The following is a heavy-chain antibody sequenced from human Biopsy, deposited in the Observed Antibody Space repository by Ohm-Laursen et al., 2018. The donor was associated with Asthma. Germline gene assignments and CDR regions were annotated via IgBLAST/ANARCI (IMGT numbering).Heavy chain of an antibody. Sequence: SETLSLTCTDYGGYLTGHYWNWIRQPPGKGLEWIGSISYTGNTDIPSLRSRVTLSVDTSKNNFSLKLTSVTAADTAVFYCARHWNWGSFFDYWGQGMLVTVSS. CDR3: ARHWNWGSFFDY. CDR1: GGYLTGHY. J-gene: IGHJ4*02. V-gene: IGHV4-39*01. CDR2: ISYTGNT. D-gene: IGHD7-27*01.